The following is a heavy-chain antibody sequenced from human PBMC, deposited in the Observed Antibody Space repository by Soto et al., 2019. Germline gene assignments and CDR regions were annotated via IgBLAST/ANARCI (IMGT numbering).Heavy chain of an antibody. CDR2: INAGNGNT. CDR1: GYTFTSYA. CDR3: ARLTLKYNWFDP. V-gene: IGHV1-3*01. Sequence: ASVKVSCKASGYTFTSYAMHWVRQAPGQRLERMGWINAGNGNTKYSQKFQGRVTITRDTSASTAYMELSSLRSEDTAVYYCARLTLKYNWFDPWGQGTLVTVSS. J-gene: IGHJ5*02.